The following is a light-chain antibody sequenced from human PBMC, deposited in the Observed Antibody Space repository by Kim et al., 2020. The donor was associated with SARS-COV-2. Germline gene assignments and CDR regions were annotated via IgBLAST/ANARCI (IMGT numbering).Light chain of an antibody. CDR3: QVWDTSGHQVV. Sequence: APGKTARSTCGWNTIGSKSLHWYQQKPGEAALLLIYYESDQPSGIPERFSGSNSGNTATLTITRGETGDEADYYCQVWDTSGHQVVFGGGTQLTVL. CDR1: TIGSKS. J-gene: IGLJ3*02. CDR2: YES. V-gene: IGLV3-21*04.